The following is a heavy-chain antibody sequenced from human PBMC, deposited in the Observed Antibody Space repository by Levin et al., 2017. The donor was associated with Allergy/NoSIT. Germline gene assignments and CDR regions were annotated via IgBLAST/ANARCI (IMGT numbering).Heavy chain of an antibody. CDR1: GFTFSSYA. CDR3: TKGSAGSLPNLIFGY. Sequence: SGESLKISCAASGFTFSSYAMSWVRQAPGKGLQWLSGISGNGGSTNCAVSVKGRFTISRDNSRNTLFLLMNSLRADDTAVYFCTKGSAGSLPNLIFGYWGQGALVTVSS. V-gene: IGHV3-23*01. J-gene: IGHJ4*02. CDR2: ISGNGGST. D-gene: IGHD4-23*01.